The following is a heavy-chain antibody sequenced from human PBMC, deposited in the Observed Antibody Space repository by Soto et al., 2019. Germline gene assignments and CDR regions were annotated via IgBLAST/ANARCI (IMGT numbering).Heavy chain of an antibody. D-gene: IGHD1-26*01. J-gene: IGHJ4*02. CDR3: ARSFSDSYYDLDF. CDR1: GFTFDDYA. V-gene: IGHV3-9*01. Sequence: GGSLRLSCAASGFTFDDYAMHWVRQAPGKGLEWVSGISWNSASMDYADSVKDRFSISRDNAENSLYLQMNILKIEDTAFYYCARSFSDSYYDLDFWGQGTLVPVSS. CDR2: ISWNSASM.